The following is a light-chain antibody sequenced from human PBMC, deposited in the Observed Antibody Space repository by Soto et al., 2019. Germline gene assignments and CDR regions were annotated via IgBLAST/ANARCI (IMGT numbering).Light chain of an antibody. CDR1: TTDVDCYDY. J-gene: IGLJ1*01. Sequence: QSALTQPASVSGSPGQSITISCTGATTDVDCYDYVSWYQQHPGQAPKLMIFDVNNRPSGVSGRFSGSKSGDTASLTISGLQAEEDGDYYCTSYTGSAPFDVFGSGTKLTVL. CDR2: DVN. V-gene: IGLV2-14*03. CDR3: TSYTGSAPFDV.